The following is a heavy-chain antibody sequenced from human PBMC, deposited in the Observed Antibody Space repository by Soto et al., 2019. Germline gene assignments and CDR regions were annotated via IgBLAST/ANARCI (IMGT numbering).Heavy chain of an antibody. Sequence: QVQLQQWGAGLLKPSETLSLTCAVYGGSFSGYYWSWIRQPPGKGLEWIGEINHSGSTNYNPSLKSRVTISVDTSKNQFSLKLSSVTAADTAVYYCARRRTTLRITMVRGAPFDYWGQGTLVTVSS. J-gene: IGHJ4*02. V-gene: IGHV4-34*01. CDR3: ARRRTTLRITMVRGAPFDY. D-gene: IGHD3-10*01. CDR2: INHSGST. CDR1: GGSFSGYY.